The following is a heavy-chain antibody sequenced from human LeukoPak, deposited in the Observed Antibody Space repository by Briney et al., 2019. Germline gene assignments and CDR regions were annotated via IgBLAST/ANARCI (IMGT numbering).Heavy chain of an antibody. V-gene: IGHV4-61*01. J-gene: IGHJ4*02. CDR2: IYYSGST. CDR3: ARGSYYDY. D-gene: IGHD1-26*01. CDR1: GGSVSSGSYY. Sequence: SETLSLTCTVSGGSVSSGSYYWSWIRQPPGKGLEWIGYIYYSGSTNYNPSLKSRVTISVDTSKNQFSLKLSSVTAADTAVYCCARGSYYDYWGQGTLVTVSS.